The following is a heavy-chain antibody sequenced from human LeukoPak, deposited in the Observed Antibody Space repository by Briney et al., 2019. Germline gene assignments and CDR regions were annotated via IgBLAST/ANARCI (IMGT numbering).Heavy chain of an antibody. Sequence: PSETLSLTCTVSGGPISSSSYYWGWIRQPPGKGLEWIGSIYYSGSTYYNPSLKSRVTISVDTSKNQFSLKLSSVTAADTAVYYCARYPPVNWFDPWGQGTLVTVSS. CDR1: GGPISSSSYY. V-gene: IGHV4-39*01. CDR2: IYYSGST. CDR3: ARYPPVNWFDP. J-gene: IGHJ5*02.